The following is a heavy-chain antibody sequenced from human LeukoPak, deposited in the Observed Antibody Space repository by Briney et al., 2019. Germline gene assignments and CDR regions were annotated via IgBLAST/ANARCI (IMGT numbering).Heavy chain of an antibody. CDR1: GYTFTGYY. J-gene: IGHJ4*02. Sequence: ASVKVSCKASGYTFTGYYMHWVRQAPGQGLEWMGWINLNSGGTNYAQKFQGRVTMTRDTSISTAYMELSRLRSDDTAVYFCASDRVTVLTPFFDYWGQGTLVSVSS. CDR2: INLNSGGT. V-gene: IGHV1-2*02. CDR3: ASDRVTVLTPFFDY. D-gene: IGHD4-23*01.